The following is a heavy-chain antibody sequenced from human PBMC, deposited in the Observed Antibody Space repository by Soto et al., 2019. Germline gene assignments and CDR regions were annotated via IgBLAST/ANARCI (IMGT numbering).Heavy chain of an antibody. V-gene: IGHV4-39*01. CDR1: GGSISSSSYY. Sequence: SETLSLTCTVSGGSISSSSYYWGWIRQPPGKGLEWIGSIYYSGSTYYNPSLKSRVTISVDTSKNQFSLKLSSVTAADTAAYYCARASRYCSGGSCHYFDYWGREPWSPSPQ. D-gene: IGHD2-15*01. CDR2: IYYSGST. CDR3: ARASRYCSGGSCHYFDY. J-gene: IGHJ4*02.